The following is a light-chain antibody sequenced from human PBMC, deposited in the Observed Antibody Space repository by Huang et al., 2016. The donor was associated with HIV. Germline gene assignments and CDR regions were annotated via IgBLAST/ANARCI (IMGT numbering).Light chain of an antibody. CDR1: QSLSTY. CDR3: QQSYSIPLT. V-gene: IGKV1-39*01. J-gene: IGKJ5*01. Sequence: DIQMTQSPSSLSASVGDRVTITGRASQSLSTYLNWYQQKPGKAPEVLIYAVSSLERGVPSRFSGSVSGEDFTLTISSLQPEDFATYYCQQSYSIPLTFGQGTRLEIK. CDR2: AVS.